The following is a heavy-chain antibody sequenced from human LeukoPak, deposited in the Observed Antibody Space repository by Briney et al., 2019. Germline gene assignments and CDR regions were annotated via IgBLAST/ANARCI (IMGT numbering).Heavy chain of an antibody. V-gene: IGHV3-30-3*01. CDR2: ISYDGSNK. D-gene: IGHD1-26*01. CDR1: GFTFSSYA. Sequence: GALRLSCAASGFTFSSYAMHWVRQAPGKGLEWVAVISYDGSNKYYADSVKGRFTISRDNSKNTLYLQMNSLRAEDTAVYYCARHSGSYGLDYWGQGTPVTVSS. CDR3: ARHSGSYGLDY. J-gene: IGHJ4*02.